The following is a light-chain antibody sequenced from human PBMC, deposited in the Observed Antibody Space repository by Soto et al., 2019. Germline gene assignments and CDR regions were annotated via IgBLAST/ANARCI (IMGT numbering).Light chain of an antibody. CDR2: DAS. Sequence: EIVLTQSPATLSLSPGERATLSCRASQSVNSYLAWYQQKPGQAPRLLMYDASNRATGIPARFSGSGSGTDFTLTISSLEPEDFAVYYCQQRSNWTRTFGQGTKVDIK. J-gene: IGKJ1*01. V-gene: IGKV3-11*01. CDR3: QQRSNWTRT. CDR1: QSVNSY.